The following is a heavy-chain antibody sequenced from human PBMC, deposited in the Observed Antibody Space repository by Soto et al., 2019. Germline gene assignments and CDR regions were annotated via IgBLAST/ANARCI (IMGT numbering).Heavy chain of an antibody. J-gene: IGHJ4*02. CDR3: AGDWTYNGV. V-gene: IGHV3-66*01. D-gene: IGHD1-7*01. CDR1: GFTVSNNY. CDR2: IYSGGAT. Sequence: EVQLVESGGGLVQPGGSLRLSCAASGFTVSNNYMRWVRQAPGKGLEWVSLIYSGGATYYADSVKGRFTISRDNSKNTLYLQMNSLRAEDTVVYYCAGDWTYNGVGGQGILVTVSS.